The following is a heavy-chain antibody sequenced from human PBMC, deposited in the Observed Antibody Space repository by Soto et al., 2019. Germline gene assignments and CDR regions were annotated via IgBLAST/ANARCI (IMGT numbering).Heavy chain of an antibody. CDR2: IYYSGST. Sequence: QVQLQESGPGLVKPSETLSLTCTVSGDSISTYYWSWIRQPPGKGLEWIGYIYYSGSTNYNPSLKSRVTLSVDTSKNQFSLKLSSVTAADTAVYYCARLAAHSWFDPWGQGTLVTVSS. J-gene: IGHJ5*02. CDR1: GDSISTYY. V-gene: IGHV4-59*08. CDR3: ARLAAHSWFDP. D-gene: IGHD6-25*01.